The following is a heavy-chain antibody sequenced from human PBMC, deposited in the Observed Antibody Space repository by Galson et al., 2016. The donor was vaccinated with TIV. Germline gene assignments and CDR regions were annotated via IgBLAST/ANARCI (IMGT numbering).Heavy chain of an antibody. Sequence: SLRLSCAASGLSVSINYMTWVRQAPGKGLEWVSLISDGGNTYYSDSVRGRFTISRDNSKNTLYLQMNSLRVEDTAVYYCAGDRVVDATYYYYYFGMDVWGQGTAVTVSS. D-gene: IGHD2-15*01. V-gene: IGHV3-66*02. CDR1: GLSVSINY. CDR2: ISDGGNT. J-gene: IGHJ6*02. CDR3: AGDRVVDATYYYYYFGMDV.